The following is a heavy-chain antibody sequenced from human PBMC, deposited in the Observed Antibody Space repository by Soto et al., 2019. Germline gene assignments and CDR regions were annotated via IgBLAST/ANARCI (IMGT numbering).Heavy chain of an antibody. CDR3: ARDDYGGNAIYYFDY. V-gene: IGHV3-74*01. CDR2: INSDGSST. Sequence: EVQLVESGGGLVQPGGSLRLSCAASGFTFSSYWMHWVRQAPGKGLVWVSRINSDGSSTTYADSVKGRFTISRDNAKNTLYRQMKSLRAEDTAVYYCARDDYGGNAIYYFDYWGQGTLVTVSS. CDR1: GFTFSSYW. J-gene: IGHJ4*02. D-gene: IGHD4-17*01.